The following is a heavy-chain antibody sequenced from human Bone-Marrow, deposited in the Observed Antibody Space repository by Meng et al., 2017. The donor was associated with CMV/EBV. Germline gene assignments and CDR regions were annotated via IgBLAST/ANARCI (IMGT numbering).Heavy chain of an antibody. CDR1: GLSISDYY. J-gene: IGHJ5*02. Sequence: GGSLRLSCAASGLSISDYYMSWIRQAPGKGLEWVSYISGSGITIYYADSVKGRFTISRDNSKNTLYLQMNSLRAEDTAVYYCAKEIRYYYGSGSYYSWGQGTLVTVSS. V-gene: IGHV3-11*04. CDR3: AKEIRYYYGSGSYYS. D-gene: IGHD3-10*01. CDR2: ISGSGITI.